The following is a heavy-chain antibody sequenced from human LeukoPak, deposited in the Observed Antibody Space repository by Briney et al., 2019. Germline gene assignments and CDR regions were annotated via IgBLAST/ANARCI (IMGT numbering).Heavy chain of an antibody. J-gene: IGHJ5*02. CDR3: ARLPTDYDILTGYYRGWFDP. CDR2: ISAYNGNT. Sequence: ASVKVSCKASGYTFTSYGISWVRQAPGQGLEWMGWISAYNGNTNYAQKLQGRVTMTTDTSTSTAYMELRSLRSDDTAVYYCARLPTDYDILTGYYRGWFDPWGQGTLVTVSS. D-gene: IGHD3-9*01. CDR1: GYTFTSYG. V-gene: IGHV1-18*01.